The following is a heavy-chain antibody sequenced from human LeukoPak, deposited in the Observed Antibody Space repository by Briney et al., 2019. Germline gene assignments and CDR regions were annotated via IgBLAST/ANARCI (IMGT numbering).Heavy chain of an antibody. V-gene: IGHV4-61*01. Sequence: PSETLSLTCTVSGGSVSSGSYYWSWIRQPPGKGLEWIGYIYYSGSTYYNPPLKSRVTISVDTSKNQFSLKLSSVTAADTAVYFCARTYIVGPTRHFDYWGQGTLVTVSS. CDR1: GGSVSSGSYY. D-gene: IGHD1-26*01. J-gene: IGHJ4*02. CDR2: IYYSGST. CDR3: ARTYIVGPTRHFDY.